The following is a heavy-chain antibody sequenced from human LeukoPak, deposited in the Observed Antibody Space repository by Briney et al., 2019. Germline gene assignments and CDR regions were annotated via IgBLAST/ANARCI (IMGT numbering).Heavy chain of an antibody. CDR1: GYSISSGYY. Sequence: SETLSLTCAVSGYSISSGYYWSWIRQPPGKGLEWIGEINHSGSTNYNPSLKSRVTISVDTSKNQFSLKLSSVTAADTAVYYCARGPRIVVVVAATLPHAFDIWGQGTMVTVSS. J-gene: IGHJ3*02. V-gene: IGHV4-34*01. D-gene: IGHD2-15*01. CDR3: ARGPRIVVVVAATLPHAFDI. CDR2: INHSGST.